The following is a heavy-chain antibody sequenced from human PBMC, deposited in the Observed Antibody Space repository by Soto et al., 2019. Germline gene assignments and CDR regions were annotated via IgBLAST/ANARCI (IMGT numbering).Heavy chain of an antibody. CDR1: GFTFSNAW. J-gene: IGHJ4*02. V-gene: IGHV3-15*01. CDR2: IKSKTDGGTT. Sequence: GGSLRLSCAASGFTFSNAWMSWVRQAPGKGLEWVGRIKSKTDGGTTDYAAPVKGRFTISRDDSKNTLYLQMNSLKTEDTAVYYCTPGPPIYGDRDYWAQGTLVTVSS. CDR3: TPGPPIYGDRDY. D-gene: IGHD4-17*01.